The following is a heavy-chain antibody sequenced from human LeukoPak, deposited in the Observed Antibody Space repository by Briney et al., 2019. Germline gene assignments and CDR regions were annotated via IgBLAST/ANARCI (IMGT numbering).Heavy chain of an antibody. CDR1: GVSISSYY. D-gene: IGHD4-17*01. CDR2: IYTSGST. J-gene: IGHJ5*02. Sequence: SETLSLTCTVSGVSISSYYWSWIRQPAGKGLEWIGRIYTSGSTNYNPSLKSRVTISVDTSKNQFSLKLSSVTAADTAVYYCARNYDYGDFWFDPWGQGTLVTVSS. V-gene: IGHV4-4*07. CDR3: ARNYDYGDFWFDP.